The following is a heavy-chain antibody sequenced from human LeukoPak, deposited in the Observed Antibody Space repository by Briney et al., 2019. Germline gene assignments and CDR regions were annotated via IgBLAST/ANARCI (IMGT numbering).Heavy chain of an antibody. V-gene: IGHV3-33*01. CDR2: IWYDGSKK. D-gene: IGHD3-22*01. CDR3: ARDRSYDSSGPDY. CDR1: RFTFSSYG. J-gene: IGHJ4*02. Sequence: PGGSLRLSCAASRFTFSSYGMHWVRQAPGKGLEWVAVIWYDGSKKYYGDSMKGRFTISRDNSKNTLSLQMNSLRAEDTAVYYCARDRSYDSSGPDYWGQGTQVTVSS.